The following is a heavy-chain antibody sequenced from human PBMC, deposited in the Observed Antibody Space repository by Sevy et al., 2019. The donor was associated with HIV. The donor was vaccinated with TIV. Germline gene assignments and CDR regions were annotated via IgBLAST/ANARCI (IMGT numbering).Heavy chain of an antibody. Sequence: ASVKVSCKPSGDTFTNDYMHWVRQAPGQGLEWMGIIDPSAGNASYAEKFQGRVTMAWDTSTSTLYMDLSSLRSEDTAVYYCVRADPAQHFDSWGQGPLVTVSS. CDR3: VRADPAQHFDS. J-gene: IGHJ4*02. CDR1: GDTFTNDY. V-gene: IGHV1-46*01. CDR2: IDPSAGNA.